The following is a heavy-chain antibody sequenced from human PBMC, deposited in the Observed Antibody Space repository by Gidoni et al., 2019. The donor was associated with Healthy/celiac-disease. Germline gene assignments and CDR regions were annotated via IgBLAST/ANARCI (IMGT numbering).Heavy chain of an antibody. D-gene: IGHD2-15*01. J-gene: IGHJ4*02. Sequence: QVQLVESGGGVVQPGRSLRLSCAASGFTFSSYGMHWVRQAPGKGLEWVAVISDDGSNKYYADSVKGRFTISRDNSKNTLYLQMNSLRAEDTAVYYCAKGTYCSGGSCYLDYWGQGTLVTVSS. CDR3: AKGTYCSGGSCYLDY. CDR2: ISDDGSNK. CDR1: GFTFSSYG. V-gene: IGHV3-30*18.